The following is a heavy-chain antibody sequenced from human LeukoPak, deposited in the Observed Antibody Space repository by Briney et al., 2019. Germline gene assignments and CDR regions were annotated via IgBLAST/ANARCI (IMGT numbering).Heavy chain of an antibody. CDR1: GGSFSGYY. V-gene: IGHV4-34*01. Sequence: PSETLSLTCAVYGGSFSGYYWSWIRQPPGKGLEWIGEINHSGSTNYNPSLKSRVTISVDTSKNQFSLKLSSVTAADTAVYYCARVRSSSWLGYGYWGQGTLVTVSS. CDR2: INHSGST. D-gene: IGHD6-13*01. J-gene: IGHJ4*02. CDR3: ARVRSSSWLGYGY.